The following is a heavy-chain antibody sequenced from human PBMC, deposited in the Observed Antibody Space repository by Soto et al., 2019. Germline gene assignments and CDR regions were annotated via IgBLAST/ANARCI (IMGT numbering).Heavy chain of an antibody. CDR1: GFTFSSYG. Sequence: GGSLRLSCAASGFTFSSYGMHWVRQAPGKGLEWVAVISYDGSNKYYADSVKGRFTISRDNSKNTLYLQMNSLRAEDTAVYYCAKVHLRSGSYLGGAFDIWGQGTMVTVSS. CDR3: AKVHLRSGSYLGGAFDI. J-gene: IGHJ3*02. CDR2: ISYDGSNK. V-gene: IGHV3-30*18. D-gene: IGHD1-26*01.